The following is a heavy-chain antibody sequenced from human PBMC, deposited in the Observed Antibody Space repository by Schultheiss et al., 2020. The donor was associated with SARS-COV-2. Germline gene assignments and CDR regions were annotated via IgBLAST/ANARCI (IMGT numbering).Heavy chain of an antibody. CDR2: ISYDGSNK. V-gene: IGHV3-30*01. Sequence: GGSLRLSCAASGFTFSNAWMSWVRQAPGKGLEWVTVISYDGSNKYYADSVKGRFTISRDNSKNTLYLQMNSLRAEDTAVYYCARDQGYCSSTSCQSRYYMDVWGKGTTVTVSS. D-gene: IGHD2-2*01. J-gene: IGHJ6*03. CDR3: ARDQGYCSSTSCQSRYYMDV. CDR1: GFTFSNAW.